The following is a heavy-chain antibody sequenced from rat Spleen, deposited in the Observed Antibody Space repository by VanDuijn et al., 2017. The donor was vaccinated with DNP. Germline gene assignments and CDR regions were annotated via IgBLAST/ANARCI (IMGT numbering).Heavy chain of an antibody. Sequence: EVQLVESGGTLVQPGRSLKLSCAATIFTFSDYNMAWVRQAPQRGLEWVATIIYDGTRTYYRDSVKGRFTISRDNAKSTLYLQMNSLRSEDTATYYCARHYGGYLYYFDYWGHGVMVTVSS. D-gene: IGHD1-11*01. CDR3: ARHYGGYLYYFDY. V-gene: IGHV5S10*01. J-gene: IGHJ2*01. CDR2: IIYDGTRT. CDR1: IFTFSDYN.